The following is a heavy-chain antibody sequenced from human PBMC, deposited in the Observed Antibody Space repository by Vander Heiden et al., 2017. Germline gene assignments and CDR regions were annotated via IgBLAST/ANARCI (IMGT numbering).Heavy chain of an antibody. CDR3: ARSRIRDYYYYGMDV. CDR2: ILYDGSNK. V-gene: IGHV3-33*01. D-gene: IGHD3-16*01. Sequence: QVQLVESGGGVVQPGRSLRLSCAASGFTFSSYGMLGVRQAPGKGLEWVAVILYDGSNKYYADSVKGRFTISRDNSKNTLYLQMNSLRAEDTAVYYCARSRIRDYYYYGMDVWGQGTTVTVSS. CDR1: GFTFSSYG. J-gene: IGHJ6*02.